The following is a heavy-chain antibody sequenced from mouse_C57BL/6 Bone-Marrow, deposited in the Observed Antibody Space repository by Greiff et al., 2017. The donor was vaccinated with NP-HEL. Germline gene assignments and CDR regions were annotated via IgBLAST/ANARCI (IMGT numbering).Heavy chain of an antibody. D-gene: IGHD1-1*01. CDR2: ISSGSSTI. J-gene: IGHJ3*01. Sequence: EVQLQESGGGLVKPGGSLKLSCAASGFTFSDYGMHWVRQAPEKGLEWVAYISSGSSTIYYADTVKGRFTISRDNAKNTLFLQMTSLRSEDTAMYYCARKAPNYYGSSYAWFAYWGQGTLVTVSA. CDR3: ARKAPNYYGSSYAWFAY. CDR1: GFTFSDYG. V-gene: IGHV5-17*01.